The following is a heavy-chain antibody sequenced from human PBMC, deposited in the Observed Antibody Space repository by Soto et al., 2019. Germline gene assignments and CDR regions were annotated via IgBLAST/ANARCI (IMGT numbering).Heavy chain of an antibody. D-gene: IGHD6-6*01. CDR2: IYYTGNT. Sequence: PSETLSLTCTVSGGSISRGGYYWSWIRQHPGKGLEWIGYIYYTGNTYYNPSLKSRVTISVDTAKNQMSLKLTSVTAADTAVYYCARDKSKAALNYYYYGMDVWGQGTTVTVSS. V-gene: IGHV4-31*03. CDR3: ARDKSKAALNYYYYGMDV. J-gene: IGHJ6*02. CDR1: GGSISRGGYY.